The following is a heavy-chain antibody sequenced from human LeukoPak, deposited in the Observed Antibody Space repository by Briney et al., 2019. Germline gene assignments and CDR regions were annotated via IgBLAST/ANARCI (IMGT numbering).Heavy chain of an antibody. CDR3: AASGNIRTYYYDSSGYFFDY. D-gene: IGHD3-22*01. CDR1: GGSISSGDYY. J-gene: IGHJ4*02. Sequence: SQTLSLTCTVSGGSISSGDYYWSWIRQPPGKGLEWIGYIYYSGSTNYNPSLKSRVTISVDTSKNQFSLKLSSVTAADTAVYYCAASGNIRTYYYDSSGYFFDYWGQGTLVTVSS. V-gene: IGHV4-61*08. CDR2: IYYSGST.